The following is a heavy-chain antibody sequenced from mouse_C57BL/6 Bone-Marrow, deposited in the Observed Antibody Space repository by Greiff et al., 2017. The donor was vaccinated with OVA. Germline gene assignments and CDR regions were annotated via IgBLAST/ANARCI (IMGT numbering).Heavy chain of an antibody. J-gene: IGHJ4*01. CDR1: CYTFTSYW. CDR2: IHPNSGST. D-gene: IGHD2-5*01. CDR3: ARYSNYPLYAMDY. V-gene: IGHV1-64*01. Sequence: VPLQQPGAELVPPGASVTLSFTASCYTFTSYWMHWVKQRPGQGLEWIGMIHPNSGSTNYNEKFKSKATLTVDKSSSTAYMQLSSLTSEDSAVYYCARYSNYPLYAMDYWGQGTSVTVSS.